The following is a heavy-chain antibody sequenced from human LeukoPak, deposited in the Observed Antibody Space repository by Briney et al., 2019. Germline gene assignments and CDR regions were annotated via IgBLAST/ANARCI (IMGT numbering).Heavy chain of an antibody. Sequence: PGGSLRLSCAASGFTFSSYSMNWVRQAPGKGLEWVSYISSSSSTIYYADSAKGRFTISRDNAKNSLFLQMNSLRAEDTAVYYCARAHHRRVYDYVWGSYPYWGQGTLVAVSS. CDR3: ARAHHRRVYDYVWGSYPY. J-gene: IGHJ4*02. CDR2: ISSSSSTI. D-gene: IGHD3-16*02. V-gene: IGHV3-48*01. CDR1: GFTFSSYS.